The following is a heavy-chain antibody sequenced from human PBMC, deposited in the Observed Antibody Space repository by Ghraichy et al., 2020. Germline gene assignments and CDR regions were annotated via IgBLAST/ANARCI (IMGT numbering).Heavy chain of an antibody. CDR2: VYHNGGS. J-gene: IGHJ5*02. V-gene: IGHV4-39*02. D-gene: IGHD4-17*01. Sequence: SETLSLTCSVSGGSISSSGNYWGWVRQPPGKGLECIGTVYHNGGSYYNPSLQSRVSISLDTSKNHFSLRLNSVTAADTALYYCVALSRGDYGPIDPWGQGTLVTVSS. CDR1: GGSISSSGNY. CDR3: VALSRGDYGPIDP.